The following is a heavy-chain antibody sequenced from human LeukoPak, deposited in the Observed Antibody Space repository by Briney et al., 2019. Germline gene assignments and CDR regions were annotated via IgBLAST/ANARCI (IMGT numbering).Heavy chain of an antibody. CDR2: IRYDGSNK. D-gene: IGHD5-18*01. CDR3: AKEQLPYYYYMDV. V-gene: IGHV3-30*02. Sequence: GGSLRLSCAASGFTFSSYGMHWVRQAPGKGLEWVAFIRYDGSNKYYADSVKGRFTISRDNSKNTLYLQMNSLRAEDTAVYYCAKEQLPYYYYMDVWGKGTTVTISS. J-gene: IGHJ6*03. CDR1: GFTFSSYG.